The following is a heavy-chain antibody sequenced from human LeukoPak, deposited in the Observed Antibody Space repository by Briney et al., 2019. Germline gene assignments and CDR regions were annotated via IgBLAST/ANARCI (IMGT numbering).Heavy chain of an antibody. CDR1: GYTFTVYF. CDR2: INSNSGVT. V-gene: IGHV1-2*02. Sequence: ASVKVSCKASGYTFTVYFIHWVRQAPGQGLEWMGRINSNSGVTNYALSFQGRVTMTRDTSINTAYMELSSLRSDDTAVYYCARDLATSANWELDYWGQGTLITASS. D-gene: IGHD2-15*01. J-gene: IGHJ4*02. CDR3: ARDLATSANWELDY.